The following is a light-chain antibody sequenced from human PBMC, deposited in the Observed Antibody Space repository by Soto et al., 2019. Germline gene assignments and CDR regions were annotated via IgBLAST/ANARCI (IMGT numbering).Light chain of an antibody. CDR3: SSYTSSRTLDV. CDR2: EVS. Sequence: QSVLTQPASVSGSPGQSITISCTGTSSDVGGYNYVSWYQQHPGKAPKLMIYEVSNRPSGVSNRFSGSKSGNTASLNISGIQAEEEADYYCSSYTSSRTLDVFGTGTKVTVL. CDR1: SSDVGGYNY. V-gene: IGLV2-14*01. J-gene: IGLJ1*01.